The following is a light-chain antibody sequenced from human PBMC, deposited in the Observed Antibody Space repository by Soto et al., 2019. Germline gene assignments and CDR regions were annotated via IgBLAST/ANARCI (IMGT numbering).Light chain of an antibody. Sequence: EIHLTQSPSFRSQSVGDRESITSXASQGISSYLAWYQQKPGKAPKLLIYDASSLESGVPSRFSGSGSGTEFTLTISSLQPDDFATYYCQQYNSYSRTFGQGTKVDNK. CDR3: QQYNSYSRT. V-gene: IGKV1-9*01. CDR2: DAS. CDR1: QGISSY. J-gene: IGKJ1*01.